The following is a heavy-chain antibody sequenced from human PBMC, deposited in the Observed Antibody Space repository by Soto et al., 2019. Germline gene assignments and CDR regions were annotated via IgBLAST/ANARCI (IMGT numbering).Heavy chain of an antibody. Sequence: SETLSLTCAVYGGSFSAYFWTWIRRPPGQGLEWLGEINHSGSTNFNPSLKSRLTISMDTSKNQFSLQLNSVTAADTAVYYCTACIGGYYSGFDYWGQGALVTVSS. CDR1: GGSFSAYF. CDR2: INHSGST. J-gene: IGHJ4*02. CDR3: TACIGGYYSGFDY. D-gene: IGHD2-15*01. V-gene: IGHV4-34*01.